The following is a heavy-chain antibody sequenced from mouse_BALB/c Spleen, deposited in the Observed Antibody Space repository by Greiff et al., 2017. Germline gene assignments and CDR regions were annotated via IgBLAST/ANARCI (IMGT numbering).Heavy chain of an antibody. J-gene: IGHJ3*01. CDR2: INPSSGYT. D-gene: IGHD2-4*01. Sequence: VQLQQSAAELARPGASVKMSCKASGYTFTSYTMHWVKQRPGQGLEWIGYINPSSGYTEYNQKFKDKTTLTADKSSSTAYMQLSSLTSEDSAVYYCARWGDYDWFAYWGQGTLVTVSA. CDR3: ARWGDYDWFAY. CDR1: GYTFTSYT. V-gene: IGHV1-4*02.